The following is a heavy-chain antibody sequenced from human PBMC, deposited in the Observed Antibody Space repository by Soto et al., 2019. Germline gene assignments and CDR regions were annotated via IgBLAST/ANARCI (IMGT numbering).Heavy chain of an antibody. V-gene: IGHV4-31*03. CDR2: ISYSGST. CDR3: ARTSIFGVVLNAFDI. CDR1: GGSFSGGGYY. Sequence: SETLSLTCTVSGGSFSGGGYYWSWIRQHPGKGLEWMGYISYSGSTKYKPSLQSGITISVDTSENQFSLRLTSVTAADTAIYFCARTSIFGVVLNAFDIWGQGTLVTVSS. J-gene: IGHJ3*02. D-gene: IGHD3-3*01.